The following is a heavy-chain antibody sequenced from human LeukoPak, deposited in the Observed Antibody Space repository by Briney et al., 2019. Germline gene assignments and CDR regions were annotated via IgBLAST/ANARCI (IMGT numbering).Heavy chain of an antibody. CDR2: VFDSGRT. Sequence: PSETLSLTCTVSGGSMTTHHWTWIRQTPGKGLEWIGYVFDSGRTKENPSLKSRVTLSADTSKNQLSLRLCSVTAADTAVYYCTTIKRGNIFGYFDFWGQGILVTVSS. CDR3: TTIKRGNIFGYFDF. J-gene: IGHJ4*02. V-gene: IGHV4-59*11. D-gene: IGHD5-18*01. CDR1: GGSMTTHH.